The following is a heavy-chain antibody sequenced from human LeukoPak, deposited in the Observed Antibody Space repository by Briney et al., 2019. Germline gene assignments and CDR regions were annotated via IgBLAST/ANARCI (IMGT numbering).Heavy chain of an antibody. V-gene: IGHV4-31*03. J-gene: IGHJ5*02. CDR2: IYYSGST. Sequence: SETLSLTCTVSGGSISSGGYYWSWLRQHPGRGLEWIGYIYYSGSTYYNPSLKSRVTISVDTSKNQFSLKLSSVTAADTAVYYCARVDDFWRWFDPWGQGALVTVSS. D-gene: IGHD3-3*01. CDR3: ARVDDFWRWFDP. CDR1: GGSISSGGYY.